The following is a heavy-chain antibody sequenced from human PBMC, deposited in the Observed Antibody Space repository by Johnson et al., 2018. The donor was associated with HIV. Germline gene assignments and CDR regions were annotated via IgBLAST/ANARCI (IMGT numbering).Heavy chain of an antibody. D-gene: IGHD3-22*01. J-gene: IGHJ3*02. V-gene: IGHV3-30*18. CDR1: GFTFSSYG. Sequence: VQLVESGGGVVQPGRSLRLSCAASGFTFSSYGMHWVRQAPGKGLEWVAVISYDGSNKYYTDSVKGRFTISRDNSKNTLCLQMNSLRAEDTAVYYCAKGHSSGYPKDAFDMWGQGTMVIVSS. CDR3: AKGHSSGYPKDAFDM. CDR2: ISYDGSNK.